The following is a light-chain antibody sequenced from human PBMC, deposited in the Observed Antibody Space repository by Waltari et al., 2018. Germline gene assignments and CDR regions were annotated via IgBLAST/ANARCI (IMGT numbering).Light chain of an antibody. CDR3: LQHNNYPQT. CDR1: QGIRND. J-gene: IGKJ2*01. CDR2: AAS. V-gene: IGKV1-17*01. Sequence: IQMTRSPSSLSASVGDRVTLTGRASQGIRNDLAWYQQKPGNAPKLLIYAASSLQSGVPERFSGSGSGTEFTLTISSLQPEDVATYYCLQHNNYPQTFGQGTKLEIK.